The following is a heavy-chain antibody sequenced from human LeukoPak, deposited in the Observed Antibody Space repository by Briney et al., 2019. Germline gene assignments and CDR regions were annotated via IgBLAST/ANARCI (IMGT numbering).Heavy chain of an antibody. CDR3: AKLEDIVVVVAATGSGHAFDI. CDR1: GFTFSSYG. V-gene: IGHV3-30*02. J-gene: IGHJ3*02. Sequence: PGGSLRLSCAASGFTFSSYGMHWVRQAPGKGLEWVAFIRYDGSNKYYADSVKGRFTISRDNSKNTLYLQMNSLRAEDTAVYYCAKLEDIVVVVAATGSGHAFDIWGQGTMVTVSS. CDR2: IRYDGSNK. D-gene: IGHD2-15*01.